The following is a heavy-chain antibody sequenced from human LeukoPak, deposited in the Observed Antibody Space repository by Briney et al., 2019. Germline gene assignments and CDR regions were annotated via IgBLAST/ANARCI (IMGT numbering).Heavy chain of an antibody. CDR1: GYAFTSYY. V-gene: IGHV1-46*01. CDR3: ARGEGLQMIVVPFDI. D-gene: IGHD3-22*01. J-gene: IGHJ3*02. CDR2: INPSGGST. Sequence: ASVKVSCQASGYAFTSYYMHWVRQAPGQGLEWMGIINPSGGSTSYAQKFQGRVTMTRDTSTSTVYMELSSLRSDDTAIYYCARGEGLQMIVVPFDIWGQGTMVTVSS.